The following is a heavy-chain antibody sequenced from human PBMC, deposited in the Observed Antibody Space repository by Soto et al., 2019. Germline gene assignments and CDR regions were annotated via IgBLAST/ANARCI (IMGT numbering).Heavy chain of an antibody. D-gene: IGHD3-16*01. CDR3: ARVRGGPPRY. CDR2: ISSSSSTI. CDR1: GFTFSSYS. Sequence: GGSLRLSCAASGFTFSSYSMNWVRQAPGKGLEWVSYISSSSSTIYYADSVKGRFTISRDNAKNSLYQKMNRLRDEDTAVYYGARVRGGPPRYCGQGTLVTVAS. V-gene: IGHV3-48*02. J-gene: IGHJ4*02.